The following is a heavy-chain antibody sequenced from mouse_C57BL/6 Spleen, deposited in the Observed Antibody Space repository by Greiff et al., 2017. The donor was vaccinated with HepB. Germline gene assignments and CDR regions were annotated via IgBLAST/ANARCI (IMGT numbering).Heavy chain of an antibody. Sequence: DVKLVESGGGLVKPGGSLKLSCAASGFTFSDYGMHWVRQAPEKGLEWVAYISSGSSTIYYADTVKGRFTISRDNAKNTLFLQMTSLRSEDTAMYYCAKIYYDYAYYVDYWGQGTTLTVSS. J-gene: IGHJ2*01. CDR3: AKIYYDYAYYVDY. V-gene: IGHV5-17*01. D-gene: IGHD2-4*01. CDR1: GFTFSDYG. CDR2: ISSGSSTI.